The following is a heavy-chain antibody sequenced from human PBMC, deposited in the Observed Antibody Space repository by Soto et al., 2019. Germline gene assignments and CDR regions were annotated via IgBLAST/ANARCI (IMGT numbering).Heavy chain of an antibody. CDR1: GGTFSSYT. Sequence: QVQLVQSGAEVKKPGSSVKVSCKASGGTFSSYTISWVRQAPGQGLEWMGRIIPILGIANYAQKFQGRVTITADKSTSTAYMEISSLRSEDTAVYYCASSTHGSGSYNGHYYYYYMVVWGKGTTVTVSS. D-gene: IGHD3-10*01. CDR3: ASSTHGSGSYNGHYYYYYMVV. J-gene: IGHJ6*03. V-gene: IGHV1-69*02. CDR2: IIPILGIA.